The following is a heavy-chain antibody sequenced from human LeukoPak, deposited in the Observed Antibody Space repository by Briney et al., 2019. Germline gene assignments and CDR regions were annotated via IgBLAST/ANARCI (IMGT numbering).Heavy chain of an antibody. CDR3: AKDLSSSFYFDY. CDR2: IRYDGSNK. Sequence: PEGSLRLSCAASGFTFSSYGMHWVRQAPGKGLEWVAFIRYDGSNKYYADSVKGRFTISRDNSKNTLYLQMNSLRAEDTAVYYCAKDLSSSFYFDYWGQGTLVTVSS. CDR1: GFTFSSYG. D-gene: IGHD6-6*01. V-gene: IGHV3-30*02. J-gene: IGHJ4*02.